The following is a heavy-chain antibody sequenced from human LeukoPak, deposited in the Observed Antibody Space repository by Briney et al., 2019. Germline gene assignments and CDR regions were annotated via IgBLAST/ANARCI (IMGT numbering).Heavy chain of an antibody. D-gene: IGHD3-10*01. J-gene: IGHJ3*02. CDR2: IYYSGST. Sequence: SEALSLTCTVSGDSVSSGDYYRSWIRQPPGKGLEWIGYIYYSGSTYYNPSLKSRVTISVDTSKNQPSLKLGSVTAADTAVYYCARAAAAAITHAFDIWGQGTMVTVSS. CDR1: GDSVSSGDYY. CDR3: ARAAAAAITHAFDI. V-gene: IGHV4-30-4*01.